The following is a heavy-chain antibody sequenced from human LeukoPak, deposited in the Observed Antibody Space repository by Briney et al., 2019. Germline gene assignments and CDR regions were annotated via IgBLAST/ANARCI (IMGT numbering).Heavy chain of an antibody. CDR1: GYTFSSYG. CDR2: ISGYNGKT. Sequence: ASVKVSCKASGYTFSSYGISWVRQAPGQGLEWMGWISGYNGKTNYAQKLQGRVTMTKDTSTSTVYMELRSLRSDDTAVYFCARDHREYFYGSGANWAFDLWGQGTMVTVSS. CDR3: ARDHREYFYGSGANWAFDL. V-gene: IGHV1-18*01. D-gene: IGHD3-10*01. J-gene: IGHJ3*01.